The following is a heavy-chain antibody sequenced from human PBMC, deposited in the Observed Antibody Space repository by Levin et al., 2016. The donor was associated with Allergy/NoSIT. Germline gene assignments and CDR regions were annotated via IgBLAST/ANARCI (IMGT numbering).Heavy chain of an antibody. CDR3: ARRSLGFGTYWYFDL. CDR2: IYYSGST. J-gene: IGHJ2*01. CDR1: GGSISSSSYY. D-gene: IGHD3-10*01. V-gene: IGHV4-39*01. Sequence: SETLSLTCTVSGGSISSSSYYWGWIRQPPGKGLEWIGSIYYSGSTYYNPSLKSRVTISVDTSKNQFSLKLSSVTAADTAVYYCARRSLGFGTYWYFDLWGRGTLVTVSS.